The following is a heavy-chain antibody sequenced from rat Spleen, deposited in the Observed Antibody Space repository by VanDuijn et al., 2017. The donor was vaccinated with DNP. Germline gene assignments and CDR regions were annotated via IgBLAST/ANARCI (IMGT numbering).Heavy chain of an antibody. CDR1: GFALTSYH. CDR2: IWSNGDT. CDR3: VRSESRYNPFDY. J-gene: IGHJ2*01. V-gene: IGHV2-32*01. Sequence: QVQLEESGPDLVQPSQTLSLTCTVSGFALTSYHVHWVRQPPGKGLEWMGVIWSNGDTSYSSVLKSRLTISRDTSKSQVFLKMNSVQTEDTAMYFCVRSESRYNPFDYWGQGVMVAVSS. D-gene: IGHD1-5*01.